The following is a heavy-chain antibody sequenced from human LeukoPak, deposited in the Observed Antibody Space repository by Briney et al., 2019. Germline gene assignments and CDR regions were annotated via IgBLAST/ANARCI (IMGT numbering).Heavy chain of an antibody. CDR2: IGGSASYT. V-gene: IGHV3-23*01. CDR3: ARTPAFGVFTLTVNWFDP. D-gene: IGHD3-3*01. Sequence: GGSLRLSCAASGFTFSSYAMSWVRQAPGKGLEWVSSIGGSASYTYYADSAKGRFTISRDGSKNTLYLQMNSLRAEDTAVYYCARTPAFGVFTLTVNWFDPWGQGTLVSVSS. CDR1: GFTFSSYA. J-gene: IGHJ5*02.